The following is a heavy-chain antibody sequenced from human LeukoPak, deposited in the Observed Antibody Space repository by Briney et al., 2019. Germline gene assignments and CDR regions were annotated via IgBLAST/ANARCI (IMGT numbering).Heavy chain of an antibody. CDR3: ATYGSGSYSAFDI. CDR2: IIPIFGTA. J-gene: IGHJ3*02. Sequence: SVKVSCKASGGTFSSYAISWVRQAPGQGLEWMGGIIPIFGTASYAQRFQGRVTITTDESTSTAYMELSSLRSEDTAVYYCATYGSGSYSAFDIWGQGTMVTVSS. V-gene: IGHV1-69*05. CDR1: GGTFSSYA. D-gene: IGHD3-10*01.